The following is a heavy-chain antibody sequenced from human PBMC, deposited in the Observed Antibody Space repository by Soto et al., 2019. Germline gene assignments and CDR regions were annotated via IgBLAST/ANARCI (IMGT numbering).Heavy chain of an antibody. CDR3: ARSTGYGDSYFDY. CDR1: GGSLRTYY. V-gene: IGHV4-59*01. CDR2: MYYGGST. J-gene: IGHJ4*02. Sequence: SETLSLTCTVSGGSLRTYYWNWIRPPPGKGLEWIGYMYYGGSTNYNPSLKSRVTVSGDTSKNDFSLKLTSVTAVDTAVYYCARSTGYGDSYFDYWGRGTLVTVSS. D-gene: IGHD4-17*01.